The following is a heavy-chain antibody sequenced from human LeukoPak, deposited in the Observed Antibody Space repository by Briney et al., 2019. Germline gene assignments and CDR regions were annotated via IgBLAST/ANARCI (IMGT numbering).Heavy chain of an antibody. CDR1: GFTFSNAW. CDR3: TTDRGVRGVRNY. V-gene: IGHV3-15*01. D-gene: IGHD3-10*01. CDR2: IKSKTDGGTT. Sequence: GGSLRLSCAASGFTFSNAWMSWVRQAPGKGLEWAGRIKSKTDGGTTDYAAPVKGRFTISRDDSKNTLYLQMNSLKTEDTAVYYCTTDRGVRGVRNYWGQGTLVTVSS. J-gene: IGHJ4*02.